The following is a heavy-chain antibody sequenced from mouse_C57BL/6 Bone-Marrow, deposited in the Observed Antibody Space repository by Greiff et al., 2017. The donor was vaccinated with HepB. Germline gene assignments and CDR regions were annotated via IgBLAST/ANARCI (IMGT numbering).Heavy chain of an antibody. CDR2: ISDGGSYT. CDR3: ARETLVAPFPY. J-gene: IGHJ3*01. Sequence: EVKLMESGGGLVKPGGSLKLSCAASGFTFSSYAMSWVRQTPEKRLEWVATISDGGSYTYYPDNVKGRFTISRDNAKNNLSLQMSHLKSEDTAIYYCARETLVAPFPYWGQGTLVTVSA. V-gene: IGHV5-4*01. CDR1: GFTFSSYA. D-gene: IGHD1-1*01.